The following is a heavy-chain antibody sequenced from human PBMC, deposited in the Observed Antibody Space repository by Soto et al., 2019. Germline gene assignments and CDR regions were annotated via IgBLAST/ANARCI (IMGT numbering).Heavy chain of an antibody. D-gene: IGHD3-22*01. CDR1: GGSISSGDYY. J-gene: IGHJ4*02. CDR2: IYYSGST. V-gene: IGHV4-30-4*01. Sequence: SETLSLTCTVSGGSISSGDYYWSWIRQPPGKGLEWIGYIYYSGSTYYNPSLKSRVTISVDTSKNQFSLKLSSVTAADTAVYYCARISSGYSHFDYWGQGTLVTVSS. CDR3: ARISSGYSHFDY.